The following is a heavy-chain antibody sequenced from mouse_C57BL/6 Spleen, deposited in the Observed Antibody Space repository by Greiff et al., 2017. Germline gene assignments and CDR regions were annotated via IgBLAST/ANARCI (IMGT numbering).Heavy chain of an antibody. J-gene: IGHJ3*01. Sequence: VQLQESGPGLVAPSQSLSIPCTVSGFSLTSYAISWVLQPPGKGLAGHGVIWTGGGTNYNSALKSRLSISKANSKSQVCIKMKSLQTDDTARYYCARTANYGKQFTYWGQVTLGTVSA. CDR1: GFSLTSYA. CDR3: ARTANYGKQFTY. V-gene: IGHV2-9-1*01. CDR2: IWTGGGT. D-gene: IGHD2-1*01.